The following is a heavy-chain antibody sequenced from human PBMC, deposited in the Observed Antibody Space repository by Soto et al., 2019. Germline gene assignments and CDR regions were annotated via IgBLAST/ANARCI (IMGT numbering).Heavy chain of an antibody. V-gene: IGHV1-18*01. CDR2: ISAYNGNT. CDR3: ARVSWDCSGGSCYRGEFGWCDP. CDR1: GYTFTSYG. D-gene: IGHD2-15*01. J-gene: IGHJ5*02. Sequence: QVQLVQSGAEVKKPGASVKVSCKASGYTFTSYGISWVRQAPGQGLEWMGWISAYNGNTNDAQKLQGRVTMTTDTSPSTAYMELRSLRSDDTAVYYCARVSWDCSGGSCYRGEFGWCDPWGQGTLVTVSS.